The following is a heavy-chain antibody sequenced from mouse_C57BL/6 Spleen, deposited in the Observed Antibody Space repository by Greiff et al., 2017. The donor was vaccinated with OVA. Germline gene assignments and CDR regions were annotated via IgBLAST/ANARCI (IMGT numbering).Heavy chain of an antibody. CDR3: ASLYGSSYEDY. D-gene: IGHD1-1*01. CDR2: IDPSDSYT. Sequence: QVQLQQPGAELVRPGTSVKLSCKASGYTFTSYWMHWVKQRPGQGLEWIGVIDPSDSYTNYNQKVKGKATLTVDTSSSTAYMQLSSLTSEDSAVYYCASLYGSSYEDYWGQGTSVTVSS. J-gene: IGHJ4*01. V-gene: IGHV1-59*01. CDR1: GYTFTSYW.